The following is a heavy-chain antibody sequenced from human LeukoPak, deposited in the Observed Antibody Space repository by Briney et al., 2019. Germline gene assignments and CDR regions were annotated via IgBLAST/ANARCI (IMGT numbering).Heavy chain of an antibody. J-gene: IGHJ4*02. CDR1: GYTFTDYY. CDR2: INPNDGDT. D-gene: IGHD2-2*01. Sequence: ASVKVSCKASGYTFTDYYMHWVRQAPGQGFEWMGWINPNDGDTNYAQKFQGRVTMTRDTSISTAHMEVSRLRSDDTAVYYCVRANFLYCSSSTCPFDYWGQGTLVTVSS. CDR3: VRANFLYCSSSTCPFDY. V-gene: IGHV1-2*02.